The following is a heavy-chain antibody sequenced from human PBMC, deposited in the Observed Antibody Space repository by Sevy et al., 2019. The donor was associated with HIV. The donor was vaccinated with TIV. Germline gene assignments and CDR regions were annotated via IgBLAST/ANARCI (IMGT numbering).Heavy chain of an antibody. V-gene: IGHV1-2*06. D-gene: IGHD3-10*01. CDR1: GYTFTGYY. CDR2: INPNSGGT. J-gene: IGHJ4*02. Sequence: ASVKVSCKASGYTFTGYYMHWVRQAPGQGLEWMGRINPNSGGTNYAQKFQGRVTMTRDTSISTAYMVLSRLRSDDTAVYYCARGRYYGSGSWSATPYYFDYWGQGTLVTVSS. CDR3: ARGRYYGSGSWSATPYYFDY.